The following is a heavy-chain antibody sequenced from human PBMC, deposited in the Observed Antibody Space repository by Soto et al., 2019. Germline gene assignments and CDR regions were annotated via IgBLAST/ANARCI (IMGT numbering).Heavy chain of an antibody. Sequence: GGSLRLSCSASGFTFSSYAMHWVRQAPGKGLEYVSAISSNGGSTYYADSVKGRFTISRDNAKNTLYLQMNSLRAEDTAVYYCVRTSLVVAAATREDYWGQGTRVTVPS. V-gene: IGHV3-64*04. CDR2: ISSNGGST. D-gene: IGHD2-15*01. J-gene: IGHJ4*02. CDR1: GFTFSSYA. CDR3: VRTSLVVAAATREDY.